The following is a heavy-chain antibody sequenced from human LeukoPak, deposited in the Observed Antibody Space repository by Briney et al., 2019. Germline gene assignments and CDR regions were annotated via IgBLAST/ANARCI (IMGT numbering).Heavy chain of an antibody. CDR1: GFTFSSYS. V-gene: IGHV3-48*01. Sequence: PGGSLRLSCAASGFTFSSYSMNWVRQAPGKGLEWVSYISSSSSTIYYADSVKGRFTISRDNAKNSLYLQMNSLRAEDTAVYYCARDPPRMGVGATDDAFDIWGQGTMVTVSS. CDR3: ARDPPRMGVGATDDAFDI. D-gene: IGHD1-26*01. J-gene: IGHJ3*02. CDR2: ISSSSSTI.